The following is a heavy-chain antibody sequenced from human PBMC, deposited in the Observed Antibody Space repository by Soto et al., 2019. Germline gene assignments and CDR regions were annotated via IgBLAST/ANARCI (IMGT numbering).Heavy chain of an antibody. V-gene: IGHV1-3*05. Sequence: QVQLVQYGAEEKKPGASVKVSCKASGYTFTSYAMHWVRQAPGQRLEWMGWINAGNGNTKYSQTFQGRVTITRETSASTAYMELSSLRSEDTAVYYCARDPSYYGMDVWGQGTTVTVSS. CDR1: GYTFTSYA. CDR3: ARDPSYYGMDV. CDR2: INAGNGNT. J-gene: IGHJ6*02.